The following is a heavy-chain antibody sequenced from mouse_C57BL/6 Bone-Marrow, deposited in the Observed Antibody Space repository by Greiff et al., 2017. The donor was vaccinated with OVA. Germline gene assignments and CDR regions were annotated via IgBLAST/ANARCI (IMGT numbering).Heavy chain of an antibody. J-gene: IGHJ4*01. Sequence: VQLQQSGPELVKPGASVKMSCKASGYTFTDYNMHWVKQSHGKSLEWIGYINPNNGGTSYNQKFKGKATLTVNKSSSTAYMELRSLTSEDSAVYYCARMGYDCPYAMDYWGQGTSVTVSS. V-gene: IGHV1-22*01. CDR2: INPNNGGT. D-gene: IGHD2-4*01. CDR1: GYTFTDYN. CDR3: ARMGYDCPYAMDY.